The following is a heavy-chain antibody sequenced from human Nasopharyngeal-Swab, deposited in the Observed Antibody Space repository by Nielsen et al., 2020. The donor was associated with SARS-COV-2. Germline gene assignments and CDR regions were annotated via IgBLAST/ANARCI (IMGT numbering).Heavy chain of an antibody. V-gene: IGHV4-39*01. D-gene: IGHD1-26*01. Sequence: SETLSLTCTVSGGSISSNSYYWGWIRQPPGKGLEWIGTIYYSGSTYYNPSLKSRVTISVDTSKNQFSLKLSSVTAADTAVYYCARQPKVGATHYFDYWGQGTLVTVSS. CDR2: IYYSGST. J-gene: IGHJ4*02. CDR1: GGSISSNSYY. CDR3: ARQPKVGATHYFDY.